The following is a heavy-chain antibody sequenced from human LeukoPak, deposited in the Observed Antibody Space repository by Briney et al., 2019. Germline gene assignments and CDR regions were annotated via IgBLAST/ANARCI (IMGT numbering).Heavy chain of an antibody. CDR1: GYTSTSYA. CDR2: INAGNGNT. V-gene: IGHV1-3*01. J-gene: IGHJ6*02. Sequence: ASVKVSCKASGYTSTSYAMHWVRQAPGQRLEWMGWINAGNGNTKYSQKFQGRVTITRDTSASTAYMELSSLRSEDTAVYYCARGYGYYYDSSGYVYGMDVWGQGTTATVSS. D-gene: IGHD3-22*01. CDR3: ARGYGYYYDSSGYVYGMDV.